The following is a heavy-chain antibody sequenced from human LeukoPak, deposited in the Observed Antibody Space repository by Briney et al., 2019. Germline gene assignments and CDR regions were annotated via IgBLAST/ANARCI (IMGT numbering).Heavy chain of an antibody. CDR1: GFTFEDYA. CDR2: ISWNSGSI. J-gene: IGHJ4*02. Sequence: PGGSLRLSCAASGFTFEDYAMHWVRQAPGKGLEWVSGISWNSGSIGYADSVKGRSTISRDNAKNSLYLQMNSLRAEDTALYYCAKDTGFSASEDFDYWGQGTLVTVSS. V-gene: IGHV3-9*01. CDR3: AKDTGFSASEDFDY. D-gene: IGHD3-10*01.